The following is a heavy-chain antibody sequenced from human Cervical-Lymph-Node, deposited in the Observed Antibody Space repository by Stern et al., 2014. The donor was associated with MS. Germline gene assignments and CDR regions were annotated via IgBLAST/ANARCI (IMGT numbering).Heavy chain of an antibody. CDR1: GGSISSYY. CDR2: IYYSWST. Sequence: VQLVESGPGLVKPSETLSLTCTVSGGSISSYYWSWIRQPPGKGLEWIGYIYYSWSTNYNPSLKSRVTISVDTSKNQFSLKLSSVTAADTAVYYCARGTGYSSSWYWYFDLWGRGTLVTVSS. V-gene: IGHV4-59*01. CDR3: ARGTGYSSSWYWYFDL. J-gene: IGHJ2*01. D-gene: IGHD6-13*01.